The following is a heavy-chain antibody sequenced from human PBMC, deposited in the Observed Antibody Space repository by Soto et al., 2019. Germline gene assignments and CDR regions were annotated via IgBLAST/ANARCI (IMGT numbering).Heavy chain of an antibody. CDR3: ARDVYCGGDCCGGMDV. V-gene: IGHV4-59*01. Sequence: SETLSLTCTASGGSMSTYYWNWIRQPPGKGLESIGYIYASGSTNYNPSFKSRVAIPIDTSKRQISLNLTSVTAADTAVYYCARDVYCGGDCCGGMDVWGQGTTVTVSS. D-gene: IGHD2-21*02. J-gene: IGHJ6*02. CDR2: IYASGST. CDR1: GGSMSTYY.